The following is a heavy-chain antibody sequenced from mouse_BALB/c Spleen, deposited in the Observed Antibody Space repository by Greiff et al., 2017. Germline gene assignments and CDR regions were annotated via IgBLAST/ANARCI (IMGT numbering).Heavy chain of an antibody. CDR2: ISNGGGST. CDR1: GFTFSSYT. J-gene: IGHJ4*01. Sequence: EVMLVESGGGLVQPGGSLKLSCAASGFTFSSYTMSWVRQTPEKRLEWVAYISNGGGSTYYPDTVKGRFTISRDNAKNTLYLQMSSLKSEDTAMYYCARQGLRGYYAMDYWGQGTSVTVSS. CDR3: ARQGLRGYYAMDY. V-gene: IGHV5-12-2*01. D-gene: IGHD2-4*01.